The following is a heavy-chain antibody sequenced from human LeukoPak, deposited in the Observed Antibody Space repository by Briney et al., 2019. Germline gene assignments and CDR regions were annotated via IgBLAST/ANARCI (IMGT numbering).Heavy chain of an antibody. Sequence: SETLSLTCAVYGGSFSGYYWSWLRQPPGKGLEWIGEINHSGSTNYNTCLKRPVSISVDTSKMQISLKLSSVTAADTAVYYCARQSGGYEYCSSTSCSPSIPGVVDYWGQGTLVTVS. V-gene: IGHV4-34*01. CDR2: INHSGST. D-gene: IGHD2-2*01. CDR1: GGSFSGYY. CDR3: ARQSGGYEYCSSTSCSPSIPGVVDY. J-gene: IGHJ4*02.